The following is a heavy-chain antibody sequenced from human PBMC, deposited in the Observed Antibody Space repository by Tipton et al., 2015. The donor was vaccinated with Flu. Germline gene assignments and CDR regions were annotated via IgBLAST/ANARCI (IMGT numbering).Heavy chain of an antibody. CDR1: GGSISSGSYY. CDR3: ARDPPTRNWFDP. V-gene: IGHV4-39*07. D-gene: IGHD5-12*01. J-gene: IGHJ5*02. Sequence: TLSLTCTVSGGSISSGSYYWGWIRQPPGKGLEWIGSIYYSGSTQYNPSLKSRVTISVDTSKNQFSLKLSSVTAADTAVYYCARDPPTRNWFDPWGQGTLVTVSS. CDR2: IYYSGST.